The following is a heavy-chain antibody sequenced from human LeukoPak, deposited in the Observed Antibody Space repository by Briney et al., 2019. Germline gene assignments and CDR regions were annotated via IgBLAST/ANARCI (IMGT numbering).Heavy chain of an antibody. D-gene: IGHD5-12*01. V-gene: IGHV3-48*02. Sequence: PGGSLRLSCAASGFTFSYYSMNWVRQAPGKGLEWVSYISGSSSTIYYADSVKGRFSISRDNAKNSLYLQMNSLRDEDTAMYYCAREYSYWGQGTLVTVSS. J-gene: IGHJ4*02. CDR3: AREYSY. CDR1: GFTFSYYS. CDR2: ISGSSSTI.